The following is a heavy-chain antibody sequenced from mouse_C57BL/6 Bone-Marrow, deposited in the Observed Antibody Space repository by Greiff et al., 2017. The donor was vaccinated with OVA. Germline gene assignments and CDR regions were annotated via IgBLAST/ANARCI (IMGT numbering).Heavy chain of an antibody. D-gene: IGHD1-1*01. V-gene: IGHV1-76*01. CDR3: ARSYYGSSPYYFDY. Sequence: VQLQQSGAELVRPGASVKLSCKASGYTFTDYYINWVKQRPGQGLEWIARIYPGSGNTYYNEKFKGKATLTAEKSSSTAYMQLSSLTSEDSAVYFCARSYYGSSPYYFDYWGQGTTLTVSS. CDR2: IYPGSGNT. CDR1: GYTFTDYY. J-gene: IGHJ2*01.